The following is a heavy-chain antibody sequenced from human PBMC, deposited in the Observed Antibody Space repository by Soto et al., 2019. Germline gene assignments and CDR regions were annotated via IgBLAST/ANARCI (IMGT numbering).Heavy chain of an antibody. J-gene: IGHJ5*02. CDR1: GGTFSSYA. Sequence: SVKVSCKASGGTFSSYAISWVRQAPGQGLEWMGGIIPIFGTANYAQKFQGRVMITADESTSTAYMELSSLRCEDTAVYYCARDGYCSGGSCYSDWFDPWGQGTLVTVSS. D-gene: IGHD2-15*01. CDR3: ARDGYCSGGSCYSDWFDP. V-gene: IGHV1-69*13. CDR2: IIPIFGTA.